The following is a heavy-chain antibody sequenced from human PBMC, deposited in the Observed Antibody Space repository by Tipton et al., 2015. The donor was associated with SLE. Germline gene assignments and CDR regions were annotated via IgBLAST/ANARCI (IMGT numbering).Heavy chain of an antibody. CDR1: GDSISSSSYY. D-gene: IGHD3-22*01. J-gene: IGHJ4*02. CDR3: ARDEYRYETTGYHLLGHFDF. CDR2: VYYTGNT. Sequence: TLSLTCIVSGDSISSSSYYWGWIRQPPGKGLEWVGTVYYTGNTFYNPSLKSRVTISVDTAKNQFSLNLSSVTAADTAVYYCARDEYRYETTGYHLLGHFDFWGQGTLVTVSS. V-gene: IGHV4-39*07.